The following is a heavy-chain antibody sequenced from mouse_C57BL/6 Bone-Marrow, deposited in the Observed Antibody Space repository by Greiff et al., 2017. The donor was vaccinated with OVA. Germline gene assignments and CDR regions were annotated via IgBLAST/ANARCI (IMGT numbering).Heavy chain of an antibody. V-gene: IGHV14-4*01. Sequence: EVQLQQSGAELVRPGASVKLSCTASGFNIKDDYMHWVKQRPEQGLEWIGWIDPENGDTEYASKFQGKATITADTSSNTAYLQLSSLTYDDTAVYYCTRWLLPYWYFDVWGTGTTVTVSS. J-gene: IGHJ1*03. CDR1: GFNIKDDY. CDR2: IDPENGDT. CDR3: TRWLLPYWYFDV. D-gene: IGHD2-3*01.